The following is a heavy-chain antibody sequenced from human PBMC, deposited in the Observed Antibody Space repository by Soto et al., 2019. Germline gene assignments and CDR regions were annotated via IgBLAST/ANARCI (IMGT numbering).Heavy chain of an antibody. V-gene: IGHV4-39*07. CDR2: SYYSGTT. D-gene: IGHD3-10*01. CDR3: ARDRMVRGVIISDPYYYYGMDV. J-gene: IGHJ6*02. Sequence: SETLSLTCTVSGASISVHSYYWTWIRQPPGKGLEWIGSSYYSGTTYFNPSLKSRVTISVDTSKNQFSLKLSSVTAADTAVYYCARDRMVRGVIISDPYYYYGMDVWGQGTTVTVSS. CDR1: GASISVHSYY.